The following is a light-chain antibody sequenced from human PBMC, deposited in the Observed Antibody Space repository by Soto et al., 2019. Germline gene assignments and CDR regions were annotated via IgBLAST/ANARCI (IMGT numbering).Light chain of an antibody. CDR2: GAS. CDR1: QSVSSTY. J-gene: IGKJ1*01. V-gene: IGKV3-20*01. CDR3: QQYGSSRWT. Sequence: EIVLTQSPDTLSLFPGERATLSCRASQSVSSTYLAWYQQKLGQAPRLLIFGASSRATGIPDRFSGGGSGTDFTLTISRLEPEDFAVYYCQQYGSSRWTFGQGTKVEIK.